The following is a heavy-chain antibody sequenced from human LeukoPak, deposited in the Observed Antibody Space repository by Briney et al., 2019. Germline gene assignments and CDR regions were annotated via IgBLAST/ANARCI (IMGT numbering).Heavy chain of an antibody. V-gene: IGHV6-1*01. CDR1: GDSVSSNSAA. CDR3: ARDPGIAAAGTYYFDY. CDR2: TYYRSKWYN. Sequence: SQTLSLTCAISGDSVSSNSAAWNWIRQSPSRGLEWLGRTYYRSKWYNDYAVSVKSRITINPDTSKNQFSLQLNSVPPEDTAVYYCARDPGIAAAGTYYFDYWGQGTLVTVSS. J-gene: IGHJ4*02. D-gene: IGHD6-13*01.